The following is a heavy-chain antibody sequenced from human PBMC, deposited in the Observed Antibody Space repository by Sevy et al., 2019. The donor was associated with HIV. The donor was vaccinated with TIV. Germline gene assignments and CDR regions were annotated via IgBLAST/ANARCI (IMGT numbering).Heavy chain of an antibody. Sequence: ESLKSCCAASGFTFSSYSMNWVRQAPGKGLEWVSAISSSSSYIYYADSVKGRFTISRDNAKNSLYLQMNSLRDEDTAVYYCARDRGFGGVTFDYWGQGTLVTVSS. CDR2: ISSSSSYI. D-gene: IGHD3-16*01. V-gene: IGHV3-21*01. CDR3: ARDRGFGGVTFDY. J-gene: IGHJ4*02. CDR1: GFTFSSYS.